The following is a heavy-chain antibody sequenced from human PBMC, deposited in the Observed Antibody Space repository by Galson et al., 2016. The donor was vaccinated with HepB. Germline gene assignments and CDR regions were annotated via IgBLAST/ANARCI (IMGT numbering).Heavy chain of an antibody. J-gene: IGHJ2*01. CDR1: GFFFRSHW. V-gene: IGHV3-74*01. CDR3: ARVSALWWERYWYFDL. CDR2: INTDGSST. Sequence: SLRLSCAASGFFFRSHWMHWVRQAPGKGLVWVSRINTDGSSTTYADSVKGRFSIPRDNAKDTLYLQMNSLRADDTAVYYCARVSALWWERYWYFDLWGRGTLVTVSS. D-gene: IGHD1-26*01.